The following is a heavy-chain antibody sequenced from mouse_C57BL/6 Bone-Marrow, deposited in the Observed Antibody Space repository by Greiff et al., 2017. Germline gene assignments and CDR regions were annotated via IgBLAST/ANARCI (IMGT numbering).Heavy chain of an antibody. D-gene: IGHD1-1*01. CDR3: ARVVRRYFDY. CDR2: IYPRSGNT. CDR1: GYTFTSYG. V-gene: IGHV1-81*01. Sequence: VKLQQSGAELARPGASVKLSCKASGYTFTSYGISWVKQRTGQGLEWIGEIYPRSGNTYYNEKFKGKATLTADKSSSTAYMELRSLTSEDSAVXFCARVVRRYFDYGGQGTTLTVSS. J-gene: IGHJ2*01.